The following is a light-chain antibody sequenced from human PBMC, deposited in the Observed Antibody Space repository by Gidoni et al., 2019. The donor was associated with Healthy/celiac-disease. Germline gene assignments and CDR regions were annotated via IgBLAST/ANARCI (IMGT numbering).Light chain of an antibody. CDR3: QQRSNWPPPT. CDR2: DAS. CDR1: QSVSSY. Sequence: EFVLTQSPATLSLSPGERATLSCRASQSVSSYLAWYQQKPGQAPRLLIYDASNRATGIPARFSGSGSGTDFTLTISSLEPEDFAVYYCQQRSNWPPPTFGGGTKVEIK. J-gene: IGKJ4*01. V-gene: IGKV3-11*01.